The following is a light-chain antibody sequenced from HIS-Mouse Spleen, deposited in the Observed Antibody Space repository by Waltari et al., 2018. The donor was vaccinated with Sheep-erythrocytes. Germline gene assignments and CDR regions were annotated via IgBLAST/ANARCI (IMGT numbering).Light chain of an antibody. CDR2: EDS. CDR1: ALPKNY. Sequence: SYELTQPPSVSVSPGQTASITCSGDALPKNYAYWYQQKSGQAPGLVIYEDSKRPSGIPERFSGSSSGTMATLTISGAQVEDEADYYCYSTDSSGNHYVFGTGTKVTVL. V-gene: IGLV3-10*01. J-gene: IGLJ1*01. CDR3: YSTDSSGNHYV.